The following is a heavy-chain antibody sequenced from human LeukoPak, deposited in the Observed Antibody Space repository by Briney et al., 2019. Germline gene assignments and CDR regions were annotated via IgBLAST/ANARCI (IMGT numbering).Heavy chain of an antibody. D-gene: IGHD4-17*01. V-gene: IGHV4-34*01. J-gene: IGHJ5*02. CDR1: GGSFSGYY. CDR2: INHSGST. Sequence: SETLSLTCAVYGGSFSGYYWSWIRQPPGKGLEWIGEINHSGSTNYNPSLKSRVTISVDTSKNQFSLKLSSVTAADTAVYYCASTYGDYVASHNWLDPWGQGTLVTVSS. CDR3: ASTYGDYVASHNWLDP.